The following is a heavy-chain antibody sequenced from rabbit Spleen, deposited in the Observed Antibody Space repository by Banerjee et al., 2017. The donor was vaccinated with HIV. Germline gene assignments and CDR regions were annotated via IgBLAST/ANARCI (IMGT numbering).Heavy chain of an antibody. CDR3: ARDSGSGPYIDGYFNL. CDR2: IYISGGST. J-gene: IGHJ4*01. Sequence: QSLEESGGDLVKPGASLTLTCTASGFDLSSYDYMCWVRQAPGKGLEWIACIYISGGSTYYASWAKGRFTISKTSSTTVTLQMTSLTVADTATYFCARDSGSGPYIDGYFNLWGPGTLVTVS. CDR1: GFDLSSYDY. V-gene: IGHV1S40*01. D-gene: IGHD1-1*01.